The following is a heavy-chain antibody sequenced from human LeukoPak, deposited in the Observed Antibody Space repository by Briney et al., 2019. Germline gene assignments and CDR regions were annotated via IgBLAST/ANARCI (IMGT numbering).Heavy chain of an antibody. CDR1: VGSISSSSFY. Sequence: PSETLSLTCTVSVGSISSSSFYCDWIRLPPGKGLEWIGTIFYSVSTYYNPSLKSRITISVDTSKNQFSLKLSSVTAADTAVYYCARHSRSGYSDYESAFDIWGQGTMVIVSS. CDR3: ARHSRSGYSDYESAFDI. V-gene: IGHV4-39*01. J-gene: IGHJ3*02. CDR2: IFYSVST. D-gene: IGHD5-12*01.